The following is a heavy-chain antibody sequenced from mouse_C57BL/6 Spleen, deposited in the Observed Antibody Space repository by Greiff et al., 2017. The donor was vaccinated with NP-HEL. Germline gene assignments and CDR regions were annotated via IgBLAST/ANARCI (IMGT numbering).Heavy chain of an antibody. CDR3: ARSVTGTNYYAMDY. CDR2: IDPSDSET. V-gene: IGHV1-52*01. CDR1: GYTFTSYW. D-gene: IGHD4-1*01. Sequence: QVQLQQPGAELVRPGSSVKLSCKASGYTFTSYWMHWVKQRPIQGLEWIGNIDPSDSETHYNQKFKDKATLTVDKSSSTAYMQLSSLTSEDSAVYYCARSVTGTNYYAMDYWGQGTSVTVSS. J-gene: IGHJ4*01.